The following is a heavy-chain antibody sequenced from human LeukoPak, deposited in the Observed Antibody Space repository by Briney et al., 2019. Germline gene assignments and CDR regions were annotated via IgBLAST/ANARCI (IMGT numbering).Heavy chain of an antibody. J-gene: IGHJ4*02. Sequence: PGGSLRLSCAASGFTFSSYAMHWVRQAPGKGLEYVSAISSNGGSTYYANSVKGRFTISRDNSKNTLYLQMGSLRAEDMAVYYCARGGRDYGDSELDYWGQGTLVTVSS. CDR1: GFTFSSYA. CDR2: ISSNGGST. CDR3: ARGGRDYGDSELDY. D-gene: IGHD4-17*01. V-gene: IGHV3-64*01.